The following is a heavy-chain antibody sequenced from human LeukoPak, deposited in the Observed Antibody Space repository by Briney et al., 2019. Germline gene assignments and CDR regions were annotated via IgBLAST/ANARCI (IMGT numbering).Heavy chain of an antibody. CDR2: IYHSGST. CDR3: ARGRYCSSTSCYTGYYYYMDV. Sequence: SETLSLTCTVSGYSISSGYYWGWIRQPPGKGLEWIGSIYHSGSTYYNPSLKSRVTISVDTSKNQFSLKLGSVTAADTAVYYCARGRYCSSTSCYTGYYYYMDVWGKGTTVTVSS. CDR1: GYSISSGYY. V-gene: IGHV4-38-2*02. J-gene: IGHJ6*03. D-gene: IGHD2-2*02.